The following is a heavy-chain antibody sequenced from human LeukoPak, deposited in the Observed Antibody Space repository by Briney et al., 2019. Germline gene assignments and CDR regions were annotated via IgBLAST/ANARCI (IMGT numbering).Heavy chain of an antibody. CDR3: TRGGPEGSGYSYGSHDY. D-gene: IGHD5-18*01. Sequence: ASVKVSCKASGFTVTGYYMHWVRQAPGQGLEWMGWINPNSGAANYAQKFQGRVTMTRDTSISTVYMELSRLRSDDTAVYYCTRGGPEGSGYSYGSHDYWGQGTLVTVSS. J-gene: IGHJ4*02. V-gene: IGHV1-2*02. CDR1: GFTVTGYY. CDR2: INPNSGAA.